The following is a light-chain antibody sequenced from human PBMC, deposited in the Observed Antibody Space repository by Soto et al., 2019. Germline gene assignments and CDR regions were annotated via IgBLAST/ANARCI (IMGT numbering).Light chain of an antibody. Sequence: QSVLTQPASVSGSPGQSITISCTGTSSDVGGYNYVSWYQQHPGKAPKLMIYDVSNRPSVVSNRFSGSKSGNTASLTISGLQAEDEADYYCSSYTSSSTHNYVFGTGTKLTVL. V-gene: IGLV2-14*01. CDR2: DVS. J-gene: IGLJ1*01. CDR3: SSYTSSSTHNYV. CDR1: SSDVGGYNY.